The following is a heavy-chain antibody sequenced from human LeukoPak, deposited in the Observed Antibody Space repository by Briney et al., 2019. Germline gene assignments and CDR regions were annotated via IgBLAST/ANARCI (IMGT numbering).Heavy chain of an antibody. Sequence: PGGSLKLSCEASGFTFNNYAMSWVRQAPGKGLEWVSAIGGGGATPYYADSVKGRFTASRDTSKNTLYVQMNSLRAEDTAVYYCARQLGYCSDGTCYFDYWGQGTLVTVSS. CDR3: ARQLGYCSDGTCYFDY. V-gene: IGHV3-23*01. CDR1: GFTFNNYA. D-gene: IGHD2-15*01. CDR2: IGGGGATP. J-gene: IGHJ4*02.